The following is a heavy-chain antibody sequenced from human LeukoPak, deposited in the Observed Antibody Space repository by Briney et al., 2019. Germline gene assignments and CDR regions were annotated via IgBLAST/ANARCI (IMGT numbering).Heavy chain of an antibody. D-gene: IGHD3-22*01. J-gene: IGHJ4*02. Sequence: PSETLSLTCAVSGGSISSSNWWSWVRQLPGKGLEWIGEIYHSGSTNYNPSLKSRVTISVDKSKNQFPLKLSSVTAADTAVYYCARLGDSSGYYAFDYWGQGTLVTVSS. V-gene: IGHV4-4*02. CDR1: GGSISSSNW. CDR3: ARLGDSSGYYAFDY. CDR2: IYHSGST.